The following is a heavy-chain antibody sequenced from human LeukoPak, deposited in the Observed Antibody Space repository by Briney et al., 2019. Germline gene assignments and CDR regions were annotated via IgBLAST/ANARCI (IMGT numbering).Heavy chain of an antibody. V-gene: IGHV1-69*05. CDR2: IIPIFGTA. D-gene: IGHD5-18*01. J-gene: IGHJ4*02. CDR3: ARDRGIQLWSETFDY. CDR1: GGTFSSYA. Sequence: SVKVSCEASGGTFSSYAISWVRQAPGQGLEWMGRIIPIFGTANYAQKFQGRVTITTDESTSTAYMELSSLRSEDTAVYYCARDRGIQLWSETFDYWGQGTLVTVSS.